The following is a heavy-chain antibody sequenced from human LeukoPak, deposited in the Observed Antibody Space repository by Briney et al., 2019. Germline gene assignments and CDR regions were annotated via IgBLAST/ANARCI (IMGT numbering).Heavy chain of an antibody. CDR1: GFTFSSYA. J-gene: IGHJ4*02. CDR2: ISYDDGSNK. Sequence: PGGSLRLSCAASGFTFSSYAMHWVRQAPGKGLEWVAVISYDDGSNKYYADSVKGRFTISRDNSKNTLYLQMNSLRAEDTAVYYCFFPGVTGKVYWGQGTLVTVSS. CDR3: FFPGVTGKVY. V-gene: IGHV3-30*04. D-gene: IGHD1-1*01.